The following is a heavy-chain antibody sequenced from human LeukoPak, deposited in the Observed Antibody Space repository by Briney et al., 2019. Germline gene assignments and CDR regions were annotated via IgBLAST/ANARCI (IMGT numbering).Heavy chain of an antibody. D-gene: IGHD3-10*02. Sequence: GGSLRLSCAASGFIFDDYAMNWVRQTPGKGLEWVANIKQDGSEKYYVDSVKGRFTISRDNAKNSLYLQMNSLRAEDTAVYYCAELGITMIGGVWGKGITVTISS. CDR3: AELGITMIGGV. J-gene: IGHJ6*04. CDR2: IKQDGSEK. CDR1: GFIFDDYA. V-gene: IGHV3-7*01.